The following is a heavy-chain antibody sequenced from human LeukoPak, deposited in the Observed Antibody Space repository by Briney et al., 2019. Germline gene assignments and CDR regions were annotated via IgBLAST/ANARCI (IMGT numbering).Heavy chain of an antibody. J-gene: IGHJ4*02. D-gene: IGHD2-15*01. CDR2: IGSGGSDT. CDR3: AKYFSTSASRNFDS. Sequence: GGSLRLSCVASGFSFSGYAMSWVRRAPGKGLEWVSAIGSGGSDTHYADSVKGRFTISRDNSKTTLYLQMNSLRAEDTALYYCAKYFSTSASRNFDSWGQGILVSVSS. V-gene: IGHV3-23*01. CDR1: GFSFSGYA.